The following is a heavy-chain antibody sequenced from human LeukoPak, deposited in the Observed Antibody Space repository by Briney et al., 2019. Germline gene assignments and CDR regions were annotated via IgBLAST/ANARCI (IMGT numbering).Heavy chain of an antibody. V-gene: IGHV4-61*02. CDR3: ARRTIFGVADAFDI. CDR1: GGSISSGSYY. D-gene: IGHD3-3*01. CDR2: IYTSGST. Sequence: KTSETLSLTCTVSGGSISSGSYYWSWIRQPAGKGLEWIGRIYTSGSTNYNPSLKSRVTISVDTSKNQFSLKLSSVTAADTAVYYCARRTIFGVADAFDIWGQGTMVTVSS. J-gene: IGHJ3*02.